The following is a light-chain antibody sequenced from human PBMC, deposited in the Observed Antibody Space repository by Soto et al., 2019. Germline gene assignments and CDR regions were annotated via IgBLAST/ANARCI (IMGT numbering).Light chain of an antibody. CDR3: SSYTRSSTLYVV. CDR1: SSDVGGYNY. CDR2: DVS. V-gene: IGLV2-14*01. J-gene: IGLJ2*01. Sequence: QSALTQPASVSGSPGQSITISCTGTSSDVGGYNYVSWYQQHPGKAPKLMIYDVSNRPSGVSNRFSGSKSGNTASLTISGLQAEYAADYYCSSYTRSSTLYVVFAGGTKLTVL.